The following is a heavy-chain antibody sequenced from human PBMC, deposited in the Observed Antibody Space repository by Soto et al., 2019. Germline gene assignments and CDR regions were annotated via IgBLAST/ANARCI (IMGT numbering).Heavy chain of an antibody. V-gene: IGHV4-4*02. CDR2: IYHSWTT. CDR1: GDSMRSNNW. CDR3: ARGGYDISGYYFRLDY. J-gene: IGHJ4*02. Sequence: QVQLQESGPGLVKPSGTLSLTCAVSGDSMRSNNWWSWVRQPPGKGLEWIGEIYHSWTTNYNPSLKSRVTISVDKSKNQFSLRLNSVTSADTAFYYCARGGYDISGYYFRLDYWGQGTLVTVSS. D-gene: IGHD3-22*01.